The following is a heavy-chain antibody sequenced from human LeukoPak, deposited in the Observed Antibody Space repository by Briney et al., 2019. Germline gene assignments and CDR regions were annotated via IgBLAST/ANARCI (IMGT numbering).Heavy chain of an antibody. CDR1: GGSISIYY. CDR3: ARATYSSGWGTSDY. CDR2: IYYSGST. V-gene: IGHV4-59*01. Sequence: PSETLSLTCTVSGGSISIYYWSWIRQPPGKGLEWIGYIYYSGSTNYNPSLKSRVTISVDTSKNQFSLKLTSVTAADTAVYYCARATYSSGWGTSDYWGQGTLVTVSS. J-gene: IGHJ4*02. D-gene: IGHD6-19*01.